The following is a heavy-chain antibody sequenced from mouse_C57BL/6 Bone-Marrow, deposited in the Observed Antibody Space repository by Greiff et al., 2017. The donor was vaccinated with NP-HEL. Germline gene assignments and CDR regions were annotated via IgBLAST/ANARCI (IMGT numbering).Heavy chain of an antibody. Sequence: EVQLQESGGGLVKPGGSLKLSCAASGFTFSSYAMSWVRQTPETRLEWVATISDGGSYTYYPDNVKGRFTISRDNAKNNLYLQMSHLKSEDTAMYYCARVDRDAMDYWGQGTSVTVSS. D-gene: IGHD3-1*01. V-gene: IGHV5-4*01. CDR2: ISDGGSYT. CDR3: ARVDRDAMDY. J-gene: IGHJ4*01. CDR1: GFTFSSYA.